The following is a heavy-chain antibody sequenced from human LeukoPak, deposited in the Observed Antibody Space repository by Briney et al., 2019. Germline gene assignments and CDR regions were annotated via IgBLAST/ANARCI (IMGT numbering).Heavy chain of an antibody. D-gene: IGHD3-3*01. Sequence: SETPSLTCTVSGGSISSYYWSWIRQPPGKGLEWIGYIYYSGSTNYNPSLKSRVTISVDTSKNQFSLKLSSVTAADTAVYYCARAITIFGVVIVYFDYWGQGTLVTVSS. CDR3: ARAITIFGVVIVYFDY. V-gene: IGHV4-59*01. CDR2: IYYSGST. J-gene: IGHJ4*02. CDR1: GGSISSYY.